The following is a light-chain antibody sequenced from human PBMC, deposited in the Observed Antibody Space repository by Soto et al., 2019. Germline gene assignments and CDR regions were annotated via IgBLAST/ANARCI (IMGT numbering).Light chain of an antibody. Sequence: QSVLTQPPSVSGAPGQRVTISCTGSISNIGAGYDVHWYQQLPGTAPKLLIYGNNNRPSGVSDRFSGSNSGTSASLAITGLQPDDEADYYCQSYDSRLSGSVVFGGGTKLNVL. V-gene: IGLV1-40*01. CDR1: ISNIGAGYD. CDR3: QSYDSRLSGSVV. J-gene: IGLJ2*01. CDR2: GNN.